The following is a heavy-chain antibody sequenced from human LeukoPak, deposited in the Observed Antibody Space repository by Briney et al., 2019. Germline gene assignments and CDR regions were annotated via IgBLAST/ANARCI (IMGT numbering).Heavy chain of an antibody. Sequence: GASVKVSCKASGYTFTSYAINWVRQAPGQGLEFMGWINTYTGNPTYAQAFTGRFVFSVDTSVSTAYLRISRLKTEDTAVYYCASMGANGFDMWGQGTTVTVSS. CDR1: GYTFTSYA. CDR3: ASMGANGFDM. CDR2: INTYTGNP. V-gene: IGHV7-4-1*02. J-gene: IGHJ3*02. D-gene: IGHD3-16*01.